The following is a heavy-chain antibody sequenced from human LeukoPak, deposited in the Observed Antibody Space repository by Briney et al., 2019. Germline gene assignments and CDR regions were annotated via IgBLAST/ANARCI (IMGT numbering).Heavy chain of an antibody. CDR3: ARDGDITGTTTVFDY. Sequence: PGGSLRLSCAASGFTFSSYAMHWVRQAPGKGLEWVAVISYDGSNKYYADSVKGRFTISRDNSKNTLYLQMNSLRAEDTAVYYCARDGDITGTTTVFDYWGQGTLVTVSS. D-gene: IGHD1-20*01. V-gene: IGHV3-30-3*01. CDR2: ISYDGSNK. J-gene: IGHJ4*02. CDR1: GFTFSSYA.